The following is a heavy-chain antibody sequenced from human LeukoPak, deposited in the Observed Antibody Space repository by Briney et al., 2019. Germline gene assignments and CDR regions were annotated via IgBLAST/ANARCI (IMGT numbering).Heavy chain of an antibody. D-gene: IGHD2-2*01. V-gene: IGHV3-21*01. CDR1: GFTFSSYS. CDR3: AREGTDCSSTSCPIPYWYFDL. J-gene: IGHJ2*01. CDR2: ISSSSSYI. Sequence: SGGSLRLSCAASGFTFSSYSMNWVRQAPGKGLEWVSSISSSSSYIYYADSVKGRFTISRDNAKNSLYLQMNGLRAEDTAVYYCAREGTDCSSTSCPIPYWYFDLWGRGTLVTVSS.